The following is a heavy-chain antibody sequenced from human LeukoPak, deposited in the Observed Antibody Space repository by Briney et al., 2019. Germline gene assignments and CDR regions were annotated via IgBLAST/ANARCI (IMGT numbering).Heavy chain of an antibody. CDR2: INSDGSST. V-gene: IGHV3-74*01. J-gene: IGHJ6*03. CDR3: ARDHVYYYYLDV. CDR1: GFTFSSYW. Sequence: GGSLRLSCAASGFTFSSYWMHWVRQAPGKGLVWVSRINSDGSSTSYADSVKGRFTISRDNAKNTLYLQMNSLRAEETAGYYWARDHVYYYYLDVWGKGTTVTVPS.